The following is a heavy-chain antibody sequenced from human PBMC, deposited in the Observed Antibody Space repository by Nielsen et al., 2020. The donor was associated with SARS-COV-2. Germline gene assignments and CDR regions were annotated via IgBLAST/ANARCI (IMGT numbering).Heavy chain of an antibody. CDR1: GITLRNYG. CDR3: AKDTGYDGLVGFDP. J-gene: IGHJ5*02. CDR2: ITGSADST. V-gene: IGHV3-23*01. D-gene: IGHD5-12*01. Sequence: GESLKISCAVSGITLRNYGMSWVRLPPGKGLEWVSAITGSADSTYYADSVKGRFTISRDNSENTLYLQMDSLRDDDTAIYYCAKDTGYDGLVGFDPWGRGTLVTVSS.